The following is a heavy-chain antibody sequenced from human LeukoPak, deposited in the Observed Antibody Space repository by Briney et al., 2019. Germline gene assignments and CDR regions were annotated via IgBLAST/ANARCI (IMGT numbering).Heavy chain of an antibody. CDR3: ARSATYDSSGYLGY. CDR1: GFTFSSYA. CDR2: IWYDGSNK. J-gene: IGHJ4*02. Sequence: GGSLRFSCVASGFTFSSYAMSWVRQAPGKGLEWVAVIWYDGSNKYYADSVKGRFTISRDNSKNTLYLQMNSLRAEDTAVYYCARSATYDSSGYLGYWGQGTLVTVSS. D-gene: IGHD3-22*01. V-gene: IGHV3-33*08.